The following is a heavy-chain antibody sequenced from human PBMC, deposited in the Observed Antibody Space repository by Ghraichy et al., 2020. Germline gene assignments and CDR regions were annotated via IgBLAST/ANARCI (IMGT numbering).Heavy chain of an antibody. V-gene: IGHV3-23*05. D-gene: IGHD4-11*01. CDR1: GFTISSYA. Sequence: GGSLRLSCSASGFTISSYAMSWVRQTPVKGLEWVSGILSSGSNTYYTDSVKGRFTISRDLSNNTLFLQMNSLRAEDTALYYCAKGVTIHSASYMDVWGKGTTVTGSS. CDR2: ILSSGSNT. J-gene: IGHJ6*03. CDR3: AKGVTIHSASYMDV.